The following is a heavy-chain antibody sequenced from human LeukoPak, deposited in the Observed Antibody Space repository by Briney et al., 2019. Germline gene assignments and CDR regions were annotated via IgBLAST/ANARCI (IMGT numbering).Heavy chain of an antibody. CDR2: IVVGSGNT. CDR1: GYTFTSSA. J-gene: IGHJ3*01. Sequence: GTSVKVSCKASGYTFTSSAVQWVRQARGQRLEWIGWIVVGSGNTNYAQQLQERVTITRDMSTSTVYMELSSLRSEDTAVYYCAAEGRPTVVTFRKGAVDLWGQGTMVTVSS. V-gene: IGHV1-58*01. D-gene: IGHD4-23*01. CDR3: AAEGRPTVVTFRKGAVDL.